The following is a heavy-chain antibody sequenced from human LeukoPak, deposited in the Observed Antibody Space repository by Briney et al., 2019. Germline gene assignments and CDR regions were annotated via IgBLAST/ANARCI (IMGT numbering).Heavy chain of an antibody. V-gene: IGHV3-21*01. CDR2: ISSSSSYI. Sequence: GGSLRLSCAASGFTFKTYTMHGVRQAPGMGLEWVSSISSSSSYIFYADSVKGRFTISRDNAKNSLYLQMSSLRAEDAAVYYCAREGGYQYYYAMDVWGQGTTVTVSS. CDR3: AREGGYQYYYAMDV. CDR1: GFTFKTYT. D-gene: IGHD3-16*01. J-gene: IGHJ6*02.